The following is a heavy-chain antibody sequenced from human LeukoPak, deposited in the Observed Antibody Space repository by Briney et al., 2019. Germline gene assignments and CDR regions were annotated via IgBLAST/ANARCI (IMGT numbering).Heavy chain of an antibody. V-gene: IGHV4-34*01. D-gene: IGHD3-3*01. CDR2: INHSGST. CDR1: GGSFSGYY. CDR3: ARVPRPLWSGYYKTGEFDY. J-gene: IGHJ4*02. Sequence: SETLSLTCAVYGGSFSGYYWSWIRQPPGKGLEWIGEINHSGSTNYNPSLKSRVTISVDTSKNQFSLKLSSVTAADTAVYYCARVPRPLWSGYYKTGEFDYWGQGTLVTVSS.